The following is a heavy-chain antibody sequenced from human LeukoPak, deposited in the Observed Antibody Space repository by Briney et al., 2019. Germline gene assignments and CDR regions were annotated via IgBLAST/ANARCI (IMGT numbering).Heavy chain of an antibody. D-gene: IGHD2-15*01. CDR2: INPNSGGT. CDR3: ARVGRRYCSGGSCYTS. Sequence: ASVKVSCKASGYTFTGCYMHWVRQAPGQGLEWMGWINPNSGGTNYAQKFQGRVTMTRDTSISTAYMELSRLRSDDTAVYYCARVGRRYCSGGSCYTSWGQGTLVTVSS. J-gene: IGHJ5*02. V-gene: IGHV1-2*02. CDR1: GYTFTGCY.